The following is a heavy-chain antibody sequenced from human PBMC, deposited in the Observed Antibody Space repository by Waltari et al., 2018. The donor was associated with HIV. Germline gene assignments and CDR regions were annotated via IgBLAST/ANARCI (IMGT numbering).Heavy chain of an antibody. D-gene: IGHD3-16*02. CDR3: ARGRSHAWVGEMKAVFDI. Sequence: LQESGPRLLKSSETLSLTCSGSGYSISRGYVGGWVRPSPGKGLEWIGSIFHSGSTYYNPSLKSRVTLSVDTSKNQFSLNLSSVTAADAAMYYCARGRSHAWVGEMKAVFDIWGPGTMVTVSS. V-gene: IGHV4-38-2*02. CDR2: IFHSGST. J-gene: IGHJ3*02. CDR1: GYSISRGYV.